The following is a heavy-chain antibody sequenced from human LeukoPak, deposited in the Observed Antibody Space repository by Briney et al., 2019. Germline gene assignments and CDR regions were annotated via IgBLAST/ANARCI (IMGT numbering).Heavy chain of an antibody. D-gene: IGHD3-10*01. CDR2: INAGNGNT. V-gene: IGHV1-3*01. J-gene: IGHJ2*01. Sequence: ASVTVSCKASGYTFTSYACHWLRQPPGQRLEWMGRINAGNGNTKYSQKFQGRVTITRDTSASTAYMELSSLRSEDTGVYYCARDQRLYYGSGSYNPWYFYLWGRGTLVTVSS. CDR3: ARDQRLYYGSGSYNPWYFYL. CDR1: GYTFTSYA.